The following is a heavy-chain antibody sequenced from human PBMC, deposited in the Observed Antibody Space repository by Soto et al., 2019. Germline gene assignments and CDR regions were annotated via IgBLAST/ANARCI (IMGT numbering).Heavy chain of an antibody. CDR2: INGGNGNT. Sequence: QVQLVQSGAEEKKPGASVKVSCKASGYTFTSYAMHSVRQAPGQSLERMGWINGGNGNTKYSQKFQGRVTITKDTSARTAYMELSSLRSEDTAVYYCARGYVTTGYPLYYFDYWGQGALVTVSS. D-gene: IGHD3-22*01. CDR3: ARGYVTTGYPLYYFDY. J-gene: IGHJ4*02. CDR1: GYTFTSYA. V-gene: IGHV1-3*05.